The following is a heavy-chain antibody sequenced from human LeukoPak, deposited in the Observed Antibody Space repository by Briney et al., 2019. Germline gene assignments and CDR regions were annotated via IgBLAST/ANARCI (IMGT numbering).Heavy chain of an antibody. V-gene: IGHV1-46*01. Sequence: GASVKVSCTASGYTFTSYYMHWVRQAPGQGLEWMGIINPSGGSTSYAQKFQGRVTMTRDMSTSTVYMELSSLRSEDTAVYYCARAMATIRFRFDYWGQGTLVTVSS. CDR2: INPSGGST. CDR1: GYTFTSYY. J-gene: IGHJ4*02. D-gene: IGHD5-24*01. CDR3: ARAMATIRFRFDY.